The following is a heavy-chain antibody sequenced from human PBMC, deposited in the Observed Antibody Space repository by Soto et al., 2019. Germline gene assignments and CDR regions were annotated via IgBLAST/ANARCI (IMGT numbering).Heavy chain of an antibody. D-gene: IGHD3-16*02. J-gene: IGHJ6*03. CDR3: ARVIKSRRYMDV. Sequence: ASVNVSCKASGYTFTSYDINWVRQATGQGLEWMGWMNPNSGNTGYAQKFQGRVTMTRNTSISTAYMELSSLRSEDTAVYYCARVIKSRRYMDVWGKGTTVTVSS. V-gene: IGHV1-8*01. CDR2: MNPNSGNT. CDR1: GYTFTSYD.